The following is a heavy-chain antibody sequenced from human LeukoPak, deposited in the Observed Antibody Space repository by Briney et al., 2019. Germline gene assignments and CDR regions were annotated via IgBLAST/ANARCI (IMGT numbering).Heavy chain of an antibody. CDR3: ARDRGYYGSGIKTVLQNYMDV. Sequence: ASVKVSCKASGYTFTTYGISWVRQAPGQGLEWMGWISGYNGNTIYAQKFQGRVTMTTDTSTTTAYMELRSLRSDDTAVYYCARDRGYYGSGIKTVLQNYMDVWGKGTTATISS. CDR2: ISGYNGNT. V-gene: IGHV1-18*01. D-gene: IGHD3-10*01. CDR1: GYTFTTYG. J-gene: IGHJ6*03.